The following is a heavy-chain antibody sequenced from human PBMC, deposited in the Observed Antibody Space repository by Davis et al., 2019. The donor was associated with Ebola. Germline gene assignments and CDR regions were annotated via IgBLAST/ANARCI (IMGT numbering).Heavy chain of an antibody. Sequence: PGGSLRLSCAASGFTFSNYWMSWVRQAPGKGLEWVSAISGSGGSTYYADSVKGRFTISRDNSKNTLYLQMNSLRAEDTAVYYCAKGERGGYCSGGSCYSADYWGQGTLVTVSS. J-gene: IGHJ4*02. CDR1: GFTFSNYW. D-gene: IGHD2-15*01. CDR2: ISGSGGST. CDR3: AKGERGGYCSGGSCYSADY. V-gene: IGHV3-23*01.